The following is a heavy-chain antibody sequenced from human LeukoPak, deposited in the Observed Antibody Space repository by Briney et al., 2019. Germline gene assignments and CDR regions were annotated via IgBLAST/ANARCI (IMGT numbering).Heavy chain of an antibody. CDR3: ASTSIVAADSYYLDS. V-gene: IGHV4-59*08. CDR1: GGSISSYY. D-gene: IGHD6-13*01. J-gene: IGHJ4*02. CDR2: IYYSGST. Sequence: SETLSLTCTVSGGSISSYYWSWIREPPGKGLGWIGYIYYSGSTNYNPSLKSRVTISVHTSKSQVSLNLSSVTAADTAVYYCASTSIVAADSYYLDSWGQGTLVTVSS.